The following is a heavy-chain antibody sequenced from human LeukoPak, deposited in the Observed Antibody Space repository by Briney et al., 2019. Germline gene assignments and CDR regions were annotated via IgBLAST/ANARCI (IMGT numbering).Heavy chain of an antibody. CDR2: IYYSGST. CDR3: ATPPAYRNGWDFDS. D-gene: IGHD6-19*01. V-gene: IGHV4-39*07. Sequence: PSETLSLTCTVSGGSIRSSSYYWGWIRQPPGKGLEWIGSIYYSGSTYYNPSLKSRVIISLDTSKNQFSLKLNSVTAADTAVYYCATPPAYRNGWDFDSWGQGTLVTVSS. J-gene: IGHJ4*02. CDR1: GGSIRSSSYY.